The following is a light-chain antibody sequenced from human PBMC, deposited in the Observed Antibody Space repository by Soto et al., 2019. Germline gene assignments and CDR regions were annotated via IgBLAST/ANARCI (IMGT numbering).Light chain of an antibody. CDR1: QSAGTS. Sequence: EIVMTQSPDTLSVSPGERVSLSCRASQSAGTSLAWYQQKPGLAPRLLIYGASTRATGIPARFSGSGSGTEFTLTISTLQSEDVAVYYCQQHNDWPLTFGGGTKVEI. V-gene: IGKV3D-15*01. J-gene: IGKJ4*01. CDR2: GAS. CDR3: QQHNDWPLT.